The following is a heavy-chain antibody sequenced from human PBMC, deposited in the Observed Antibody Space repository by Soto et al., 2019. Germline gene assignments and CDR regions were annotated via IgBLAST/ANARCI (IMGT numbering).Heavy chain of an antibody. D-gene: IGHD2-15*01. CDR2: IHYSGST. CDR1: GGSISSYY. J-gene: IGHJ5*02. V-gene: IGHV4-59*01. Sequence: SETLSLTCTVSGGSISSYYWSWIRQPPGKGLEWIGYIHYSGSTNYNPSLKSRVTISVDTSKNQFSLKLSSVTAADTAVYYCARGRGWTDPWGQGTLVTVSS. CDR3: ARGRGWTDP.